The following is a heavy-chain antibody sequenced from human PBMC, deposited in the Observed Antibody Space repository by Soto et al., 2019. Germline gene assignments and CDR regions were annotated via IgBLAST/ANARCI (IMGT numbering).Heavy chain of an antibody. D-gene: IGHD4-17*01. Sequence: PSETLSLTCAVSGYSIGSAYYWGWIRQPPGKGLEWIGNIYHSGSTYYNPSLKSRVTISIDTSKNQFSLRLSSVTAADAAVYYCAKYGEDYYSGMDVWRQGTTVTVSS. J-gene: IGHJ6*02. V-gene: IGHV4-38-2*01. CDR3: AKYGEDYYSGMDV. CDR1: GYSIGSAYY. CDR2: IYHSGST.